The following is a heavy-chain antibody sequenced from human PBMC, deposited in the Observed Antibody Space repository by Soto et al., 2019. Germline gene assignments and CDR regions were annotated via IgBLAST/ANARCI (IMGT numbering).Heavy chain of an antibody. CDR1: GYTFTSYD. Sequence: QVELVQSGAEVKMPGASVKVSCKAYGYTFTSYDINWVRQASGQGLEWMGWMNPTSGNTGYAQKFQGRVTMTRNTSISTAYMELSSLRSEDTAVYFCTRDMQWGGYWGQGTLVTVSS. V-gene: IGHV1-8*01. CDR3: TRDMQWGGY. D-gene: IGHD6-19*01. CDR2: MNPTSGNT. J-gene: IGHJ4*02.